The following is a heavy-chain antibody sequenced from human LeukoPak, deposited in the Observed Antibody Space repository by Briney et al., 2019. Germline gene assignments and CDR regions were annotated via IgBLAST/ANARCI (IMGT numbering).Heavy chain of an antibody. Sequence: SETLSLTCAVYGGSFSGYYWSWIRQPPGKGLEWIEEINHSGSTNYNPSLKSRVTISVDTSKNQFSLKLSSVTAADTAVYYCARGAGLRWNYYYYYMDVWGKGTTVTVSS. J-gene: IGHJ6*03. V-gene: IGHV4-34*01. CDR1: GGSFSGYY. D-gene: IGHD4-23*01. CDR2: INHSGST. CDR3: ARGAGLRWNYYYYYMDV.